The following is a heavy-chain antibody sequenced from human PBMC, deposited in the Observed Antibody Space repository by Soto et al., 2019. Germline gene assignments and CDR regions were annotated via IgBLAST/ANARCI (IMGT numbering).Heavy chain of an antibody. CDR1: GGSISSSNW. D-gene: IGHD3-10*01. CDR3: ASVWFGELFDWFAP. Sequence: SETLSLTCAVSGGSISSSNWWSWVRQPPGKGLEWIGEIYHSGSTNYNPSLKSRVTISVDKSKNQFSLKLSSVTAADTAVYYCASVWFGELFDWFAPWGQGTLVTVSS. V-gene: IGHV4-4*02. J-gene: IGHJ5*02. CDR2: IYHSGST.